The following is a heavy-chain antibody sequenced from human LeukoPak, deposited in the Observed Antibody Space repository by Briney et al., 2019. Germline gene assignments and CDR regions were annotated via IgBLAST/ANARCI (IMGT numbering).Heavy chain of an antibody. J-gene: IGHJ3*02. D-gene: IGHD2-8*01. Sequence: SVKVSCKASGYTFTSYAISWVRQAPGQGLEWMGGIIPIFGTANYAQKFQGRVTITTDESTSTAYMELSSLRSEDTAVYYCASRSVLMVYAPDAFDIWGQGTMVTVSS. CDR3: ASRSVLMVYAPDAFDI. V-gene: IGHV1-69*05. CDR2: IIPIFGTA. CDR1: GYTFTSYA.